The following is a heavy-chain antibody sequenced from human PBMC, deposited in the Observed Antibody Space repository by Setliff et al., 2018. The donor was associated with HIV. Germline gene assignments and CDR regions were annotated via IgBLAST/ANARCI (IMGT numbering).Heavy chain of an antibody. Sequence: PSETLSLTCTVSGGSISNYYWSWIRQPPGKGLEWIGYIYSTGYTNYHPSLKTRATISLDTSKSQFSLRLTSVTATDTAIYYCARHPREEPQRNYKFDSWGQGTQVTVSS. CDR3: ARHPREEPQRNYKFDS. CDR2: IYSTGYT. CDR1: GGSISNYY. J-gene: IGHJ4*02. D-gene: IGHD1-7*01. V-gene: IGHV4-4*09.